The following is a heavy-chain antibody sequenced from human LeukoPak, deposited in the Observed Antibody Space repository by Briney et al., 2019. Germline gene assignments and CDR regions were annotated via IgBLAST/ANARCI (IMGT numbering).Heavy chain of an antibody. J-gene: IGHJ4*02. V-gene: IGHV3-30*18. CDR3: AKRGDGGHKSLEY. Sequence: GGSLRLPCVASGFTFSNYGMHWVRQAPGKGLEWVATITYDGSSEYYADSVKDRFTVSRDNSKNTLYLQMSSLKTEDTAVYYCAKRGDGGHKSLEYWGQGTLVIVSS. CDR2: ITYDGSSE. D-gene: IGHD3-16*01. CDR1: GFTFSNYG.